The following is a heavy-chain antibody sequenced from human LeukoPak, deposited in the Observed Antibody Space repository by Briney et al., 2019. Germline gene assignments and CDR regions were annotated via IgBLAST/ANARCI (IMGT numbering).Heavy chain of an antibody. CDR2: IDHSGST. CDR1: GGSFSGYY. V-gene: IGHV4-34*01. J-gene: IGHJ4*02. Sequence: SETLSLTCAVYGGSFSGYYWNWIRQPPGKGLEWIGEIDHSGSTNYSPSLKSRVTISVDTSKNQFSLKLSSVTAADTAVYYCARDPILTGYYGYFDYWGQGTLVTVSS. D-gene: IGHD3-9*01. CDR3: ARDPILTGYYGYFDY.